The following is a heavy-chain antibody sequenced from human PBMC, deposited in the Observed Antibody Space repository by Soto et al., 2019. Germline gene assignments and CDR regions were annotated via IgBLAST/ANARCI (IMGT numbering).Heavy chain of an antibody. Sequence: GGSLRLSCAASGFTVSSNYMSWVRHSPGKGLEWVSVIYSGGSTYYADPVKGRFTISRDNSKNTLYLQMNSLRAEDTAVYYCARDFPIAASPGYYYYGMDVWGQGTTVTVSS. V-gene: IGHV3-53*01. CDR2: IYSGGST. D-gene: IGHD6-6*01. CDR3: ARDFPIAASPGYYYYGMDV. J-gene: IGHJ6*02. CDR1: GFTVSSNY.